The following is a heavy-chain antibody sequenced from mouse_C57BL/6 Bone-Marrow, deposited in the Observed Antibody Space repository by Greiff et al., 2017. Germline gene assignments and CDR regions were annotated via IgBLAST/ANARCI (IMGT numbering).Heavy chain of an antibody. V-gene: IGHV14-2*01. CDR2: IDPEDGDT. CDR1: GFNIKDYY. Sequence: VPLQQSGAELVKPGASVKLSCTASGFNIKDYYMHWVKQRTEQGLEWIGRIDPEDGDTKYAPKFQGKATITADTSSNTAYLQLSSLTSEDTAVYYCARSYDSNYDAMDYWGQGTSVTVSS. D-gene: IGHD2-5*01. J-gene: IGHJ4*01. CDR3: ARSYDSNYDAMDY.